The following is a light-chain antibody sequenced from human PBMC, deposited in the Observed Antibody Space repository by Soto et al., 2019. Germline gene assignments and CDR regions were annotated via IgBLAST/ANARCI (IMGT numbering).Light chain of an antibody. J-gene: IGKJ5*01. CDR3: QQYYRSSIT. CDR2: DAS. CDR1: QSLNNY. Sequence: DIQMTQSPSTLSASVGDRVTITSRASQSLNNYLAWYQQKPGKAPKLLIYDASTLERGVPSRFSGTGSGTEFTLTISSLQPDDFATYYCQQYYRSSITFGQGTRLEIK. V-gene: IGKV1-5*01.